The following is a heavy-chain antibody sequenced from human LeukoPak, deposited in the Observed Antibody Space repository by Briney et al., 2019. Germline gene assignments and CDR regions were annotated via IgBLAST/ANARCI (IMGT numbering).Heavy chain of an antibody. Sequence: SETLSLTCTVSGGSISSYYWSWIRQPPGKGLEWIGYIYYSGGTNYNPSLKSRVTISVDTPKNQFSLKLSSVTAADTAVYYCARYYYDSSGYSHGMDVWGQGTTVTVSS. D-gene: IGHD3-22*01. CDR3: ARYYYDSSGYSHGMDV. J-gene: IGHJ6*02. CDR2: IYYSGGT. V-gene: IGHV4-59*08. CDR1: GGSISSYY.